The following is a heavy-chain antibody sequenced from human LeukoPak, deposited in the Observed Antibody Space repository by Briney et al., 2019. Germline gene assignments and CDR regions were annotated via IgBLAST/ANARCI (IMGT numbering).Heavy chain of an antibody. V-gene: IGHV1-8*03. CDR1: GYTFTSYD. Sequence: ASVKVSCKASGYTFTSYDINWVRQATGQGLEWMGWMNPNSGNTGYAQKFQGRVTITGSTSISTAYMELSSLRSEDTAVYYCARGLSEGQFDYWGQGTLVTVSS. J-gene: IGHJ4*02. CDR2: MNPNSGNT. CDR3: ARGLSEGQFDY.